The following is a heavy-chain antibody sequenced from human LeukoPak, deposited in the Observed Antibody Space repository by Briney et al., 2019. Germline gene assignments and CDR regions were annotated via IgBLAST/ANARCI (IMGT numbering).Heavy chain of an antibody. D-gene: IGHD6-19*01. Sequence: PGGSLRLSCAASGFTFSDYYMSWIRQAPGKGLEWVANIKQDGSEKYYVDSVKGRFTISRDNAKNSLYLQMNSLRAEDTAVYYCARLMSTYSSGWLDYWGQGTLVTVSS. CDR1: GFTFSDYY. V-gene: IGHV3-7*01. CDR2: IKQDGSEK. CDR3: ARLMSTYSSGWLDY. J-gene: IGHJ4*02.